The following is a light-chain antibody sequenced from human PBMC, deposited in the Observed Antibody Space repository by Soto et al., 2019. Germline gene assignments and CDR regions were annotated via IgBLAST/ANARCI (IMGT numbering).Light chain of an antibody. CDR3: QHYNSYSEA. J-gene: IGKJ1*01. Sequence: IQMTQSPSTLSGSEGDRVTITCRASQTISSWLVWYQQKPGKAPKLLIYKASTLKSGVPSRFSGSGSGTEFTLTISSLQPDDFATYYCQHYNSYSEAFGQGTKVDIK. CDR2: KAS. CDR1: QTISSW. V-gene: IGKV1-5*03.